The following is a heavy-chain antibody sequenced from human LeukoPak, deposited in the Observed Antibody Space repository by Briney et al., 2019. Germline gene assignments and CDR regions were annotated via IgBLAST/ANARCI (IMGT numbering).Heavy chain of an antibody. CDR2: FDPEDGET. Sequence: ASVKVSCKVSGYTLTELSMHWVRQAPGKGVEWMGGFDPEDGETIYAQKLQGRVTMNEDTSTDTAYMELSSLRSEDTAVYYCATTTYGDYGRRYYYYYYYMDVWGKGTTVTVSS. CDR1: GYTLTELS. CDR3: ATTTYGDYGRRYYYYYYYMDV. V-gene: IGHV1-24*01. D-gene: IGHD4-17*01. J-gene: IGHJ6*03.